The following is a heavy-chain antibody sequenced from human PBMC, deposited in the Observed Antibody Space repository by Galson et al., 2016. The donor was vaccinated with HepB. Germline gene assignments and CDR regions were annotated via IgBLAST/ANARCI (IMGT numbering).Heavy chain of an antibody. CDR3: VRDISSSHFDL. Sequence: SLRLSCAASGFTFSSYGMHWVRQAPGKGLEWVAVISYDGSNKYYADSVKGRFTIPRDNSKSSLYLDMSSLRAEDTAVYYCVRDISSSHFDLWGRGTLVTVTS. J-gene: IGHJ2*01. CDR1: GFTFSSYG. D-gene: IGHD2-2*01. V-gene: IGHV3-30*03. CDR2: ISYDGSNK.